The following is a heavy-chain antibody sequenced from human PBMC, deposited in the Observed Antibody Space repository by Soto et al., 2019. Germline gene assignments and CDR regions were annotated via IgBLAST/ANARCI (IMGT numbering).Heavy chain of an antibody. V-gene: IGHV3-30*03. Sequence: GGSLRLSCAASGFTFSSYGMHWVRQAPGKGLEWVAVISYDGSNKYYADSVKGRFTISRDNSKNTLYLQMNSLRAEDTAVYYCAGYSSGWYSGWFDPWGQGTLVTVSS. CDR1: GFTFSSYG. CDR3: AGYSSGWYSGWFDP. CDR2: ISYDGSNK. D-gene: IGHD6-13*01. J-gene: IGHJ5*02.